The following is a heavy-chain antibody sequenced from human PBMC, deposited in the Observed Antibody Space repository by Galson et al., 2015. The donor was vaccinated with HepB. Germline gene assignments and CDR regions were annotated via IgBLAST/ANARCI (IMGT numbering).Heavy chain of an antibody. CDR2: IYSGGST. J-gene: IGHJ4*02. CDR1: GFTVSSNY. V-gene: IGHV3-66*01. CDR3: ARGAGERLRYFDWLPTGPFDY. D-gene: IGHD3-9*01. Sequence: LRLSCAASGFTVSSNYMSWVRQAPGKGLEWVSVIYSGGSTYYADSVKGRFTISRDNSKNTLYLQMNSLRAEDTAVYYCARGAGERLRYFDWLPTGPFDYWGQGTLVTVAS.